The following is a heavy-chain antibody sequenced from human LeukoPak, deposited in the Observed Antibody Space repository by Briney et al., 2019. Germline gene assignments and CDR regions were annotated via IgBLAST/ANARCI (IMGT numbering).Heavy chain of an antibody. Sequence: APVKVSCKASGYTFTSYYMHWVRQAPGQGLEWMGIINPSGGSTSYAQKFQGRVTMTRDTSTSTVYMELSSLRSEDTAVYYCARDYSGYDYDYWGQGTLVTVSS. CDR1: GYTFTSYY. J-gene: IGHJ4*02. D-gene: IGHD5-12*01. CDR3: ARDYSGYDYDY. V-gene: IGHV1-46*01. CDR2: INPSGGST.